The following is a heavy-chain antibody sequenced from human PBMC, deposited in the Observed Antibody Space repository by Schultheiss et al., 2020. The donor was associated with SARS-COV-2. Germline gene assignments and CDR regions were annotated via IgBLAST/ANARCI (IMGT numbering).Heavy chain of an antibody. CDR3: AAAKDGYNSPPFDY. V-gene: IGHV1-2*02. J-gene: IGHJ4*02. Sequence: ASVKVSCKASGYTFTGYYMHWVRQAPGQGLEWMGWINPNSGGTNYAQKFQGRVTITRDMSTSTAYMELSSLRSEDTAVYYCAAAKDGYNSPPFDYWGQGTLVTVSS. CDR1: GYTFTGYY. D-gene: IGHD5-24*01. CDR2: INPNSGGT.